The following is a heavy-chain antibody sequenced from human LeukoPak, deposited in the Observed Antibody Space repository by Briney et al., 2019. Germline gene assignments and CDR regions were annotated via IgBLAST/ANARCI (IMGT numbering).Heavy chain of an antibody. CDR2: ITTGSRTI. D-gene: IGHD1-26*01. CDR1: GFTFSRYS. J-gene: IGHJ3*02. CDR3: ARDGVGALDAFDI. V-gene: IGHV3-48*01. Sequence: GGSLRLSCAASGFTFSRYSMNWVRQAPGRGLEWVSYITTGSRTIYYADSVKGRFTISRDNAKNSLYLQMNSLRADDTALYYCARDGVGALDAFDIWGQGTMVTVSS.